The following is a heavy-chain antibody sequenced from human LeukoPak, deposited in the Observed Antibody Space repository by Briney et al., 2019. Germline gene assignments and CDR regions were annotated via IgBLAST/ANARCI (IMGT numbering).Heavy chain of an antibody. CDR2: IYHSGST. CDR1: GYSISSGYY. Sequence: NPSETLSLTCTVSGYSISSGYYWGWIRQPPGKGLEWIGSIYHSGSTYYNPSLKSRVTISVDTSKNQFSLKLSSVTAADTAVYYCARGKQPNLWGQGTLVTVSS. J-gene: IGHJ5*02. D-gene: IGHD5-18*01. CDR3: ARGKQPNL. V-gene: IGHV4-38-2*02.